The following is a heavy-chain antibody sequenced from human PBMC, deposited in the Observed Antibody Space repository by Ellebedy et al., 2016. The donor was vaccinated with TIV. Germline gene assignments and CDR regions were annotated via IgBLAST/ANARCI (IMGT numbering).Heavy chain of an antibody. CDR2: IDSGDRT. J-gene: IGHJ6*02. CDR3: ARVECSGTSCCERCGMDV. D-gene: IGHD2-2*01. V-gene: IGHV3-53*01. CDR1: GFSASTSH. Sequence: GGSLRLSXAASGFSASTSHMTWVRQAPGRGLEWVSLIDSGDRTFYADSVKGRFTISRDSSKNTLYLQINSLRAEDTAVYFCARVECSGTSCCERCGMDVWGQGTTVTVSS.